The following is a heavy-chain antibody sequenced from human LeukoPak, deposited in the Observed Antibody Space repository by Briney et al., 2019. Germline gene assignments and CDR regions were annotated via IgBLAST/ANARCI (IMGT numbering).Heavy chain of an antibody. J-gene: IGHJ4*02. CDR1: GYTFTSYY. Sequence: ASVKVSCKASGYTFTSYYMHWVRQAPGQGLEWMGNINPSGGSTSYAQKFQGRVTMTRDTSTSTVYMELSSLRSEDTAVYYCARDHCSSTSCYFELGYWGQGTLVTVSS. CDR2: INPSGGST. V-gene: IGHV1-46*01. CDR3: ARDHCSSTSCYFELGY. D-gene: IGHD2-2*01.